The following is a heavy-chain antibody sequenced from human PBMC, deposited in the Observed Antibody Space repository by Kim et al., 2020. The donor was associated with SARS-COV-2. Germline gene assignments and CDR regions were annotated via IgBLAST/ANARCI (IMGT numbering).Heavy chain of an antibody. CDR3: ARVPAMVTSYYYSMDV. J-gene: IGHJ6*02. CDR1: GYTLTSYA. CDR2: INAGNGNT. Sequence: ASVKVSCKASGYTLTSYAMHWVRQAPGQRLEWMGWINAGNGNTKYSQRFQGRVTIIRDTSASTAYMELSSLRSEDTAVYYCARVPAMVTSYYYSMDVWGQGTTVTVSS. V-gene: IGHV1-3*01. D-gene: IGHD5-18*01.